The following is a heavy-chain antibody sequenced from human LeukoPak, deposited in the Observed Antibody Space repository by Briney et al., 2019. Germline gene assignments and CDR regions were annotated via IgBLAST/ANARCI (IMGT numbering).Heavy chain of an antibody. CDR1: GFEFSIYW. CDR2: INGAGSGK. D-gene: IGHD5-12*01. Sequence: GGSLRLSCAASGFEFSIYWMSWVRQPPGKGLEWVANINGAGSGKDYVDSVKGRFTISRDNAKDSLSLQMNSLRVEDTAVYYCARERWLQPDYWGQGILVTVSS. CDR3: ARERWLQPDY. J-gene: IGHJ4*02. V-gene: IGHV3-7*01.